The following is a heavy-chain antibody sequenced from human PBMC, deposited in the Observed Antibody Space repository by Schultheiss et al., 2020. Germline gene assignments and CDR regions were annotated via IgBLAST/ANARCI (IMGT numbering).Heavy chain of an antibody. CDR1: GYTFTSYG. J-gene: IGHJ4*02. CDR2: ISAYNGNT. CDR3: ARAKQWLPNLENDY. V-gene: IGHV1-18*04. Sequence: ASVKVSCKASGYTFTSYGISWVRQAPGQGLEWMGWISAYNGNTNYAQKLQGRVTMTTDTSTSTAYMELRSLRSDDTAVYYCARAKQWLPNLENDYWGQGTLVTVSS. D-gene: IGHD6-19*01.